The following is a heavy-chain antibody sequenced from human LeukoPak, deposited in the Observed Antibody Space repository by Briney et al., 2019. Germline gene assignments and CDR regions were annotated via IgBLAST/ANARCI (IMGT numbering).Heavy chain of an antibody. CDR1: GFTFENYG. CDR2: ISGRVGPTRS. CDR3: VKGLIGSLPGDF. V-gene: IGHV3-23*01. J-gene: IGHJ4*02. Sequence: PGGSLRLSCAASGFTFENYGMSWVRQAPGKGLEWVSSISGRVGPTRSSYGDSVKGRFTVSRDNSKNTLYLHMNSLRAEDTAVYYCVKGLIGSLPGDFWGQGTLVTVSS. D-gene: IGHD2-21*01.